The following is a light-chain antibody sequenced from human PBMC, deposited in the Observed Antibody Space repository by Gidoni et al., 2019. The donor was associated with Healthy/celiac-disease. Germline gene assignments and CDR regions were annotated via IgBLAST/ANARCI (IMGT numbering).Light chain of an antibody. CDR1: QDISNY. CDR3: QQYDNLPLT. CDR2: DAS. Sequence: IHMTPSPSSLSASVGDRVTITCQASQDISNYLNWYQQKPGKAPKLLNYDASNLETGVPSRFSGSGSGTDFTFTISSLQPEDIATYYCQQYDNLPLTFGGGTKVEIK. V-gene: IGKV1-33*01. J-gene: IGKJ4*01.